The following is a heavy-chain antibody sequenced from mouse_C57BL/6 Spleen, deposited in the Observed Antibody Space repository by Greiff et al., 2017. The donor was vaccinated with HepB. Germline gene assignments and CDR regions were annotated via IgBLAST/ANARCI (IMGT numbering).Heavy chain of an antibody. D-gene: IGHD2-3*01. Sequence: VQLVESGPELVKPGASVKISCKASGYAFSSSWMNWVKQRPGKGLEWIGRIYPGDGATNYNGKFKGKATMTADKSSSTAYMQLSSLTSEDSAVYFCASKGMGWDYWYFDVWGTGTTVTVSS. V-gene: IGHV1-82*01. CDR3: ASKGMGWDYWYFDV. CDR1: GYAFSSSW. CDR2: IYPGDGAT. J-gene: IGHJ1*03.